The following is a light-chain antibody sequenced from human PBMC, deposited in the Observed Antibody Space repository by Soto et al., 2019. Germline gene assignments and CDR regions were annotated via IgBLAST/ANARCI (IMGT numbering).Light chain of an antibody. CDR1: QSISSTY. V-gene: IGKV3-20*01. Sequence: EIVLTQSPGTLSVSPGERATLSCRASQSISSTYLAWYQKKPGQAPRLLLYGAFNRATGIPDRFSGSGSGTDFTLTISRLEPEDFAFYYCQQYGSSSCAFGPGTKVEIK. J-gene: IGKJ3*01. CDR3: QQYGSSSCA. CDR2: GAF.